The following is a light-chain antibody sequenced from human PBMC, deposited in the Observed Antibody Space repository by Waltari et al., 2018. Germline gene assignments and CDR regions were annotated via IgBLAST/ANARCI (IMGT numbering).Light chain of an antibody. CDR2: DVS. Sequence: QSALTQPASVSGSPGQSITVSCTGTSSDIGTYNYVSWYQQHPGKAPKLMIYDVSSRPSGVSNRFSGSKSGNTASLTISGLQPEDEADYYCDSKSSSSPHVFGTGTKVTVL. CDR1: SSDIGTYNY. J-gene: IGLJ1*01. CDR3: DSKSSSSPHV. V-gene: IGLV2-14*03.